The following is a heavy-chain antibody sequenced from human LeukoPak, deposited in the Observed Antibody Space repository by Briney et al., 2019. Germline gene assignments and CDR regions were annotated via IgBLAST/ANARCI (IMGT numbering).Heavy chain of an antibody. CDR1: GFTFSSYS. D-gene: IGHD6-13*01. CDR2: IRSSSSYI. J-gene: IGHJ2*01. CDR3: ARVASKMAAAGRNWYFDL. Sequence: GGSLRLSCAASGFTFSSYSMNWVRQAPGKGLEWVSSIRSSSSYIYYADSVKGRFTISRDNAKNSLYLQMNSLRAEDTAVYYCARVASKMAAAGRNWYFDLWGRGTLVTVPS. V-gene: IGHV3-21*01.